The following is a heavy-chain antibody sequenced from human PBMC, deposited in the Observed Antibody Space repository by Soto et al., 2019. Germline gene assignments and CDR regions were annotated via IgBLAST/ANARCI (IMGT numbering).Heavy chain of an antibody. CDR2: IIPMFEIA. CDR3: AIGSWSAEVFDI. V-gene: IGHV1-69*02. CDR1: GGSLRTNT. D-gene: IGHD6-13*01. Sequence: QVQLVQSGVEVKKPGSSVKVSCKASGGSLRTNTMFWVRQAPGQGLEWMGRIIPMFEIANYVQKCQGRVTSNADKSAGTVYMEMICLTSDGTAIYFCAIGSWSAEVFDIWAQGTLVTSSS. J-gene: IGHJ3*02.